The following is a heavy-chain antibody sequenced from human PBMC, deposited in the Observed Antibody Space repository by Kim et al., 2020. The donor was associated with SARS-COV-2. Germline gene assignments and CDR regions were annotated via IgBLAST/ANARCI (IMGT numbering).Heavy chain of an antibody. V-gene: IGHV1-18*04. D-gene: IGHD6-19*01. CDR3: ARDLVDGGWGDDAFDI. Sequence: ASVKVSCKASGYTFTSYGISWVRQAPGQGLEWMGWISAYNGNTNYAQKLQGRVTMTTDTSTSTAYMELRSLRSDDTAVYYCARDLVDGGWGDDAFDIWGQGTMVTVSS. CDR1: GYTFTSYG. CDR2: ISAYNGNT. J-gene: IGHJ3*02.